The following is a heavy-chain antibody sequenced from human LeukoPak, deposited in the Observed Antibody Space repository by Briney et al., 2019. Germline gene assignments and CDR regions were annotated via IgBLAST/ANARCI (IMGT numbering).Heavy chain of an antibody. J-gene: IGHJ4*02. CDR1: GFTFSNYD. D-gene: IGHD1-26*01. CDR2: IGVAANT. Sequence: PGGSLRLSCAASGFTFSNYDMHWVRQATGKGLEWVSAIGVAANTFYSGSVKGRFTISRENAKNSLYLLMTSLRAEDMAMYYCARQNTPHGNFDYWGQGTLVTVSS. CDR3: ARQNTPHGNFDY. V-gene: IGHV3-13*01.